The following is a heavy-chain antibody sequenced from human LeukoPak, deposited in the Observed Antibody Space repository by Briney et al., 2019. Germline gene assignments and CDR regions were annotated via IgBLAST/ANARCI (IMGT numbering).Heavy chain of an antibody. J-gene: IGHJ5*02. CDR3: ARTFEGNPTTTWYNWFDP. CDR2: IIPIFGTA. D-gene: IGHD5-12*01. CDR1: GGTFSSYA. V-gene: IGHV1-69*13. Sequence: ASVTVSCKASGGTFSSYAISWVRQAPGQGLEWMGGIIPIFGTANYAQKFQGRVTITADESTSTAYMELSSLRSEDTAVYYCARTFEGNPTTTWYNWFDPWGQGTLVTVSS.